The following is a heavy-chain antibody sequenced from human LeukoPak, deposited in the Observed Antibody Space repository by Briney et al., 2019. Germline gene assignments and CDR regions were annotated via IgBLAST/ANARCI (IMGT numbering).Heavy chain of an antibody. D-gene: IGHD2-2*01. V-gene: IGHV4-34*01. CDR1: GGSFSGYY. CDR2: INHSGST. Sequence: SETLSLTCAVYGGSFSGYYWSWIRQPPGKGLEWIGEINHSGSTNYNPSLKSRVTISVDTSKNQFSLKLSSVTAADTAVYYCARRYCSSTSCYVRRGNAFDIWGQGTIVTVSS. J-gene: IGHJ3*02. CDR3: ARRYCSSTSCYVRRGNAFDI.